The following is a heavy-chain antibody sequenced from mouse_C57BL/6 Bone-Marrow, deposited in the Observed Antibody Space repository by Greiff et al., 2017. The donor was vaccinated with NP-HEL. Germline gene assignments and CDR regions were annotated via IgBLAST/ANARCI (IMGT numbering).Heavy chain of an antibody. V-gene: IGHV5-17*01. D-gene: IGHD4-1*01. Sequence: EVQLVESGGGLVKPGGSLKLSCAASGFTFSGYGMHWVRQAPEKGLEWVAYISSGSSTIYYADTVKGRFTISRENAKNTLFLQMTSLRSEDTAMYYCATGSYYAMDYWGQGTSVTVSS. CDR1: GFTFSGYG. CDR3: ATGSYYAMDY. CDR2: ISSGSSTI. J-gene: IGHJ4*01.